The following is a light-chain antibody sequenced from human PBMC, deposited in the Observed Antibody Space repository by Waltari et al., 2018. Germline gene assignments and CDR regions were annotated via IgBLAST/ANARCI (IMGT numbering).Light chain of an antibody. CDR2: DVS. CDR1: SSDVGGYNS. Sequence: QSALTQPASVSGSPGQSITISCTGTSSDVGGYNSVSWYQDHPGQAPKVLIYDVSDRPSWSSERFSGSKSGNTASLTISGLQAEDEADYYCSSQSSDNVVLFGGGTKLTVL. CDR3: SSQSSDNVVL. J-gene: IGLJ2*01. V-gene: IGLV2-14*03.